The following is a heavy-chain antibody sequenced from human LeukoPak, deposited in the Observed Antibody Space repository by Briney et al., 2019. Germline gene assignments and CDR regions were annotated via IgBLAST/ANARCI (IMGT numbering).Heavy chain of an antibody. J-gene: IGHJ4*02. V-gene: IGHV3-9*01. Sequence: GGSLRLSCAASGFTFDDYAMHWVRQAPGKGLEWVSGISWNSGTIGYADSVKGRFTISRDNAKNSLYLQMNSLRAEDTAVYYCAKDRSDGYNKNDYWGQGTLVTVSS. D-gene: IGHD5-24*01. CDR1: GFTFDDYA. CDR2: ISWNSGTI. CDR3: AKDRSDGYNKNDY.